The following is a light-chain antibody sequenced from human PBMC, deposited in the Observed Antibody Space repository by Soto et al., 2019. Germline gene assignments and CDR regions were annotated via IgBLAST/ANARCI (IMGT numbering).Light chain of an antibody. J-gene: IGKJ2*02. CDR2: AAS. CDR1: QSISSY. Sequence: DIQMTQSPSSLSASVGDRVTITCRASQSISSYLNWYQQKPGKAPKLLIYAASSLQSGVASGFSGSGSGTEFTLPISSLQPEDFATYYCQQSYRTPCTFGQGTKLEIK. CDR3: QQSYRTPCT. V-gene: IGKV1-39*01.